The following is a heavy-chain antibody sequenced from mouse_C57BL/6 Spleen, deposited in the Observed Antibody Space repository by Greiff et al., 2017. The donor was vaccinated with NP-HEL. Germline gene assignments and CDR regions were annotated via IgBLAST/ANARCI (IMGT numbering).Heavy chain of an antibody. J-gene: IGHJ1*03. V-gene: IGHV1-64*01. CDR2: IHPNSGST. Sequence: QVQLQQPGAELVKPGASVKLSCKASGYTFTSYWMHWVKQRPGHGLEWIGMIHPNSGSTNYNEKFKSNATLTVDNSSSTAYMQLSSLTSEDSAVYYCARGSTVVADWYFDVWGTGTTVTVSS. CDR1: GYTFTSYW. CDR3: ARGSTVVADWYFDV. D-gene: IGHD1-1*01.